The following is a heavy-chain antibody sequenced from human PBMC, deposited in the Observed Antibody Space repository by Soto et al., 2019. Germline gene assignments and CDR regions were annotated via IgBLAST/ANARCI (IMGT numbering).Heavy chain of an antibody. V-gene: IGHV3-7*01. D-gene: IGHD3-16*01. J-gene: IGHJ3*02. Sequence: GGSLRLSCAASGFTFSTYWMTWVRQAPGKGLEWVANIKTDGSEKYYVDYVKGRFTISRDNAKNSLFLQMNSLRAEDTAVYYCARDDFGVNVPSDGFDIWGQGTMVTVSS. CDR3: ARDDFGVNVPSDGFDI. CDR2: IKTDGSEK. CDR1: GFTFSTYW.